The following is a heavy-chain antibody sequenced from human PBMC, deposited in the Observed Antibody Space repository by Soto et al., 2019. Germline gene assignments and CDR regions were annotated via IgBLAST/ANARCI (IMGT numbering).Heavy chain of an antibody. CDR2: IYYSGST. V-gene: IGHV4-39*01. CDR1: GGSISSSSYY. J-gene: IGHJ4*02. Sequence: PSETLSLTCTVSGGSISSSSYYWGWIRQPPGKGLEWIGSIYYSGSTYYNPSLKSRVTISVDTSKNQFSLKLSSVTAADTAVYYCASLHYGDDYWGQATLVTVSS. CDR3: ASLHYGDDY. D-gene: IGHD4-17*01.